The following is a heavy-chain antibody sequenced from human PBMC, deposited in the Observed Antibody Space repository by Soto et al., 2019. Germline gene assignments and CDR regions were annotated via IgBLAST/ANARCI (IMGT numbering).Heavy chain of an antibody. CDR2: IYYSGST. J-gene: IGHJ4*02. D-gene: IGHD4-17*01. Sequence: PSETLSLTCTVSGGSVSSANHYWSWIRQPPGKGLEWIGYIYYSGSTNYNPSLKSRVTISLDTSKNQFSLKLTSVTAADTAVYYCASAPTTVTTYNYWGQGTRVTVSS. CDR1: GGSVSSANHY. CDR3: ASAPTTVTTYNY. V-gene: IGHV4-61*01.